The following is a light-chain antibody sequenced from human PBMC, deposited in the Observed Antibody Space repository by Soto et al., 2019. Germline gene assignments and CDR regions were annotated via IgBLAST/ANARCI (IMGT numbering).Light chain of an antibody. J-gene: IGKJ1*01. CDR2: GAS. CDR3: QQYDNWWT. V-gene: IGKV3-15*01. Sequence: EIVMTQSPDTLSVSPGERATLSCRASQNIRSNLAWYQQKPGQAPRLLIYGASTRATGIPARFSGSGSGTEFTLTVSILQSEDFAVYYCQQYDNWWTFGQGTKVDIK. CDR1: QNIRSN.